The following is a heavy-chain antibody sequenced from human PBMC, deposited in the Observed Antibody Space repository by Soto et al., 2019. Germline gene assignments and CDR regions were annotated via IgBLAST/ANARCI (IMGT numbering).Heavy chain of an antibody. V-gene: IGHV3-23*01. CDR2: IGGSGIT. D-gene: IGHD3-22*01. CDR3: ARNSGYDYYDSTGIEN. Sequence: RLSCAASGFSFSNYAMTWARRAPGKGLEWVSAIGGSGITYYADSVKGRITISRDNSRNTVYLQMNSLRAEDTAVYFCARNSGYDYYDSTGIENWGQGTQVTVSS. CDR1: GFSFSNYA. J-gene: IGHJ4*02.